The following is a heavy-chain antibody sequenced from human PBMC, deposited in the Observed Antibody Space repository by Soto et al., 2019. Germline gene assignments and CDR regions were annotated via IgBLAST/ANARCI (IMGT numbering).Heavy chain of an antibody. CDR3: ARQGVRSSGWFDI. J-gene: IGHJ5*02. CDR1: GYTFTNNW. CDR2: IHPRDSDA. V-gene: IGHV5-51*01. Sequence: GESLKISCKGSGYTFTNNWIGWVRQKPGKGLEWMGLIHPRDSDARYSPSFQGQVTLSADRSTSTAYLQWTSVQASDSAMYYCARQGVRSSGWFDIWGQGTQVTVS. D-gene: IGHD3-22*01.